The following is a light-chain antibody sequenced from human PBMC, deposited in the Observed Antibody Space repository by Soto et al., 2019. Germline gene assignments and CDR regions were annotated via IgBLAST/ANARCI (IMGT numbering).Light chain of an antibody. V-gene: IGLV2-8*01. Sequence: QSALTQPPSASGSPGQSVTISCTGTSSDVGAYNYVSWYQQHPGKAPKLMIYEVTKRPSRVPDRFSGSKSSNTASMTLSGLQAEDEHDYYCSSYSDSISVLFGGGNKRTVL. CDR1: SSDVGAYNY. CDR3: SSYSDSISVL. CDR2: EVT. J-gene: IGLJ3*02.